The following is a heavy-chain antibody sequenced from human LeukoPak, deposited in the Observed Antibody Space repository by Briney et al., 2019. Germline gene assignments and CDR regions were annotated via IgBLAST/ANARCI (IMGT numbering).Heavy chain of an antibody. Sequence: SETLSLTCAVYGGSFSGYYWSWICQPPGKGLEWIGEINHSGSTNYNPSLKSRVTISVDTSKNQFSLKLSSVTAADTAVYYCARVSPSSSSAAEYFQHWGQGTLVTVSS. D-gene: IGHD6-6*01. CDR3: ARVSPSSSSAAEYFQH. CDR2: INHSGST. J-gene: IGHJ1*01. V-gene: IGHV4-34*01. CDR1: GGSFSGYY.